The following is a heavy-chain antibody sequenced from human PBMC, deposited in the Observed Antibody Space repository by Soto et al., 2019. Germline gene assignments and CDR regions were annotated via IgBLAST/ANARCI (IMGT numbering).Heavy chain of an antibody. CDR3: ARTAGMFRVGTSPKVLYNYFDS. J-gene: IGHJ5*01. Sequence: QVHLVQSGAEVKKSGSSVTVSCRASGGTFSNYAISWVRQAPGQGFEWLGGIIPIFRTPNKVQEFQGRVTITADTSTNTAYMELSSLRSDDTALYYCARTAGMFRVGTSPKVLYNYFDSWGQGTLVTVSS. V-gene: IGHV1-69*06. CDR1: GGTFSNYA. CDR2: IIPIFRTP. D-gene: IGHD1-7*01.